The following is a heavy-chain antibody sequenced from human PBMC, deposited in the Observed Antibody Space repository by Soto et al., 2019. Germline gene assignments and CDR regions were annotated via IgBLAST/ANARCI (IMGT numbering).Heavy chain of an antibody. D-gene: IGHD2-15*01. V-gene: IGHV1-8*01. J-gene: IGHJ1*01. CDR1: GYTFTSYD. CDR2: MNPNSGNT. Sequence: QVQLVQSGAEVKKPGASVKVSCKASGYTFTSYDINWVRQATGQGLEWMGWMNPNSGNTGYAQKFQGRVTMTRNTSISTPYMELSSLRSEDTAVYYCAALLAVPASDYFQHWGQGTLVTVSS. CDR3: AALLAVPASDYFQH.